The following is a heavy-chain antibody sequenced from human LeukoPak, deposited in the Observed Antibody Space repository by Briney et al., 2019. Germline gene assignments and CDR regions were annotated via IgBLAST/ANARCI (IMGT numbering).Heavy chain of an antibody. J-gene: IGHJ5*02. CDR1: GIPLNNHS. CDR2: IYSGGST. D-gene: IGHD1-26*01. CDR3: ARDPGGYSGSSRFDP. V-gene: IGHV3-66*01. Sequence: GSLRLSCAASGIPLNNHSNNLVRQASGKGLEWGSIIYSGGSTYYADSVKGRFNISRDNSKNTLYLQMRSLRAEDTAVYYCARDPGGYSGSSRFDPWGQGTLVTVSS.